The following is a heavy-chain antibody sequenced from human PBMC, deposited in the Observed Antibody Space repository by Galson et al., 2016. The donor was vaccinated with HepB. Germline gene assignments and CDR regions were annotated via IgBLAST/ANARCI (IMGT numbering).Heavy chain of an antibody. CDR1: GGTFSGYN. D-gene: IGHD6-6*01. CDR2: IFPILNTT. Sequence: SVKVSCKASGGTFSGYNIAWLRQAPGQGLEWMGGIFPILNTTNYAQKFQGRVTITADKFTSTAHMELNTLRSEDTAVYYCARDGLSGRPPRVYYGMDVWGQGTTVTVSS. J-gene: IGHJ6*02. CDR3: ARDGLSGRPPRVYYGMDV. V-gene: IGHV1-69*08.